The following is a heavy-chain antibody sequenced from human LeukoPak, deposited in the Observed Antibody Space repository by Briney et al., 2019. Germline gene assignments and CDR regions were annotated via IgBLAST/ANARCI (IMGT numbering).Heavy chain of an antibody. Sequence: GGSLRLSCAASGFTFSTFWMSWVRQAPGKGLEWVANTKGDGSEKQYVDSVMGRFTVSRDNAKNSLYLQMNILRGDDTAVYYCAKYSGAYAIEYWGQGTLVTVSS. CDR1: GFTFSTFW. D-gene: IGHD4-17*01. V-gene: IGHV3-7*02. J-gene: IGHJ4*02. CDR3: AKYSGAYAIEY. CDR2: TKGDGSEK.